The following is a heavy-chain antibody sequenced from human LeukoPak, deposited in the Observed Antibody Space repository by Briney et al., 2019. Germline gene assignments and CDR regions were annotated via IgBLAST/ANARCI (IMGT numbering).Heavy chain of an antibody. V-gene: IGHV3-23*01. CDR1: GFSLSSYA. D-gene: IGHD3-9*01. CDR3: ARVTGYYDIMGEIDYFDY. CDR2: ISGSGVST. J-gene: IGHJ4*02. Sequence: GGSLRLSCAASGFSLSSYAMSWVRQAPGKGLEWVSGISGSGVSTYYADSVKGRFTISRDTSKNTLYLQMKSLRADDTAVYYCARVTGYYDIMGEIDYFDYWGQGTLVTVSS.